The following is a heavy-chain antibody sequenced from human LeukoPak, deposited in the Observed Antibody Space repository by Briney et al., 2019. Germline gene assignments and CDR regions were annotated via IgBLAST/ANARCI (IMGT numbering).Heavy chain of an antibody. D-gene: IGHD3-22*01. CDR2: IYPGDSDT. Sequence: GESLKISCKGSGYSFTSYWLAWVRQMPGKGLEWMGIIYPGDSDTRYRPSFQGQVTISVDKSISTAYLQWSGLKASDTAMYYCARSYDNGYMDVWGKGTTVTISS. CDR1: GYSFTSYW. CDR3: ARSYDNGYMDV. J-gene: IGHJ6*03. V-gene: IGHV5-51*01.